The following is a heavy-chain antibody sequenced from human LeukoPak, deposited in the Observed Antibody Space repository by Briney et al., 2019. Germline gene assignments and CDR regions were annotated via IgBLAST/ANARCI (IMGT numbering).Heavy chain of an antibody. V-gene: IGHV3-11*04. CDR1: GFSFRDRY. CDR3: VRETGWLFDF. D-gene: IGHD5-12*01. J-gene: IGHJ4*02. Sequence: GGSLRLSCAATGFSFRDRYMSWIRQAPGKGMEWVAYISPNSDNIHYADSVKGRLTISRDNAKNSLFLQVNSLRGEDTAVYYCVRETGWLFDFWGQGTLVIVSS. CDR2: ISPNSDNI.